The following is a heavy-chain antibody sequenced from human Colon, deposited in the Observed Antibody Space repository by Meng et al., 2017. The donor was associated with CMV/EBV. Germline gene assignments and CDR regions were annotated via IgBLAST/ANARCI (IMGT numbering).Heavy chain of an antibody. CDR1: GFTFRSYW. Sequence: GESLKISCTASGFTFRSYWMHWVRQAPGKGLVWVSRINKDGGSITYADFVEGRFTISRDNAKNSLYLQMNSLRAEDTAVYYCARDEAAGGIDYWGQGTLVTVSS. CDR2: INKDGGSI. J-gene: IGHJ4*02. D-gene: IGHD6-13*01. V-gene: IGHV3-74*03. CDR3: ARDEAAGGIDY.